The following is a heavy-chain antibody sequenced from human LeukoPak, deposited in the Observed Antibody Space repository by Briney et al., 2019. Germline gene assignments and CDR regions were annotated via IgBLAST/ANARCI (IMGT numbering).Heavy chain of an antibody. Sequence: PGGSLRLSCAASGFTFSSYGMHWVRQAPGKGLEWVSSISTSGGSTYYADSVKGRFTISRDNSKSTLFLQMNSLRGDDTAVYYCARGSSQLAYWGQGTLVTASS. D-gene: IGHD3-16*01. CDR2: ISTSGGST. J-gene: IGHJ4*02. CDR3: ARGSSQLAY. CDR1: GFTFSSYG. V-gene: IGHV3-23*01.